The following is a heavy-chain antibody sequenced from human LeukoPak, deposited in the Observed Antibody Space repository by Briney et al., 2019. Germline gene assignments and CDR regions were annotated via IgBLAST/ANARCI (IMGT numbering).Heavy chain of an antibody. J-gene: IGHJ6*02. CDR1: GFTFSSYA. Sequence: PGGSLRLSCAASGFTFSSYAVHWVRQAPGKGLEWVAVISYDGSNKYYADSVKGRFTISRDNSKNTLYLQMNSLRAGDTAVYYRARDQIVVPAATLTGASYYYYGMDVWGQGTTVTVSS. D-gene: IGHD2-2*01. V-gene: IGHV3-30*04. CDR2: ISYDGSNK. CDR3: ARDQIVVPAATLTGASYYYYGMDV.